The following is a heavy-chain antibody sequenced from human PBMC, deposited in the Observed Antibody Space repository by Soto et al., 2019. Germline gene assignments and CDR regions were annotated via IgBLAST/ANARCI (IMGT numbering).Heavy chain of an antibody. V-gene: IGHV3-23*01. CDR1: GFTFSSYA. CDR2: ISGSGGST. J-gene: IGHJ4*02. D-gene: IGHD3-10*01. CDR3: ALSMPVLLWFEGLEY. Sequence: GGSLRLSCAASGFTFSSYAMSWVRQAPGKGLEWVSAISGSGGSTYYADSVKGRFTISRDNSKNTLYLQMNSLRAEDTAVYYCALSMPVLLWFEGLEYWGQGTLVTVSS.